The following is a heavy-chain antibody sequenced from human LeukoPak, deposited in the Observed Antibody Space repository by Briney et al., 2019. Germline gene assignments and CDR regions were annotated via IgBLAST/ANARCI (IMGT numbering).Heavy chain of an antibody. V-gene: IGHV4-39*01. CDR3: ARLPVYSSGWQADF. J-gene: IGHJ4*02. CDR2: IHYSGRT. D-gene: IGHD6-19*01. Sequence: SETLSLTCTVPGGSISSSSYYWGWIRQPPGKGLEWIGMIHYSGRTYYNTSLMSRVTISVDTSKDQFSLKLTSVSAADTAVYYCARLPVYSSGWQADFWGQGTLVTVSS. CDR1: GGSISSSSYY.